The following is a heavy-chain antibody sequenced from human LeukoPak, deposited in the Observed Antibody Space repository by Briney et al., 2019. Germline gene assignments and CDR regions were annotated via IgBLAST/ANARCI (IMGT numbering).Heavy chain of an antibody. Sequence: SETLSLTCTVSGGSISSHYWTWIRQSPGKGLEWIGYIYYSGSTNYNPSLKSRATISVDTSKTQFSLKLSSVTAADTAVYYCARAYNNYVELGDVWAKGPRLPSPQ. V-gene: IGHV4-59*11. J-gene: IGHJ6*04. CDR3: ARAYNNYVELGDV. D-gene: IGHD3-10*02. CDR1: GGSISSHY. CDR2: IYYSGST.